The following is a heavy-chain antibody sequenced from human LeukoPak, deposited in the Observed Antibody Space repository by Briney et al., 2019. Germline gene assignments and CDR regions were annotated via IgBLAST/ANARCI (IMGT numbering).Heavy chain of an antibody. CDR2: IIPIFGTA. CDR3: ARDSVPYYYGSGSYPFFDY. D-gene: IGHD3-10*01. J-gene: IGHJ4*02. Sequence: ASVKVSCKASGYTFTSYGISWVRQAPGQGLEWMGGIIPIFGTANYAQNFQGRDTNTADESTSTAYMELRSLRSEDRAVYYCARDSVPYYYGSGSYPFFDYWGQGTLVTVSS. V-gene: IGHV1-69*13. CDR1: GYTFTSYG.